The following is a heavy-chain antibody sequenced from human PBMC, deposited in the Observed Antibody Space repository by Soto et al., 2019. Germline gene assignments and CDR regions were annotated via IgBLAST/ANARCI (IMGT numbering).Heavy chain of an antibody. V-gene: IGHV4-34*01. CDR2: INHSGST. CDR3: ARGGHSSSSPNNWFDP. D-gene: IGHD6-6*01. CDR1: GGSFSGYY. Sequence: PSETLSLTCAVYGGSFSGYYWSWIRQPPGKGLEWIGEINHSGSTNYNPSLKSRVTISVDTSKNQFSLKLSSVTAADTAVYYCARGGHSSSSPNNWFDPWGQGTLVTVSS. J-gene: IGHJ5*02.